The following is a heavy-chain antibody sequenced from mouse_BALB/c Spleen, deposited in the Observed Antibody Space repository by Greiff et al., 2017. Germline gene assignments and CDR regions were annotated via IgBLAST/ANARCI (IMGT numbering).Heavy chain of an antibody. Sequence: EVKLVESGGDLVKPGGSLKLSCAASGFTFSSYGMSWVRQTPDKRLEWVATISSGGSYTYYPDSLKGRFTISRDNAKNTLYLEISSLKSEDTAMYYCARLAYGSSHDAMDYWGQGSTVTVCS. CDR2: ISSGGSYT. J-gene: IGHJ4*01. CDR1: GFTFSSYG. V-gene: IGHV5-6*01. D-gene: IGHD1-1*01. CDR3: ARLAYGSSHDAMDY.